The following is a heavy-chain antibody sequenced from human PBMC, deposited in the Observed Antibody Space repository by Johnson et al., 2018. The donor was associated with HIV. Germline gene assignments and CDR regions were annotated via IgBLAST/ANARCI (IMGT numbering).Heavy chain of an antibody. CDR3: ARVMSSGYFFDAFDI. D-gene: IGHD3-22*01. V-gene: IGHV3-20*04. CDR2: INWNGDTT. Sequence: VQLVESGGGVVRPGGSLRLSCAASGFTFHDYGMSWVRQAPGKGLQWVSGINWNGDTTTYAGSVKGRFTIYRDNAKNSLYLQMVSLRDEDTALYYCARVMSSGYFFDAFDIWGQGTMVTVSS. J-gene: IGHJ3*02. CDR1: GFTFHDYG.